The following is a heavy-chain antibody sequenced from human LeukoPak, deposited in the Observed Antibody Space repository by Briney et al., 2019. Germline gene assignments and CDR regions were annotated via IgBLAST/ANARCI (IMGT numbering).Heavy chain of an antibody. CDR3: ARGSGYSYGGG. D-gene: IGHD5-18*01. CDR1: GFTFSSYW. V-gene: IGHV3-7*03. CDR2: IKQDGSEK. Sequence: GGSLRLSCAASGFTFSSYWMSWVSQAPGKGLEWVANIKQDGSEKYYVDSVKGRFTISRDNAKNSLYPQMNSLRAEDTAVYYCARGSGYSYGGGWGQGTLVTVSS. J-gene: IGHJ4*02.